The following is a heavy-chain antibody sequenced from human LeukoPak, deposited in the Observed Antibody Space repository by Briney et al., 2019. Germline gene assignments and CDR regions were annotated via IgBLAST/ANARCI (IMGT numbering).Heavy chain of an antibody. V-gene: IGHV3-30*03. D-gene: IGHD4-4*01. CDR1: GFTFSSYG. CDR2: ISYDGSNK. Sequence: GGSLRLSCAASGFTFSSYGMHWVRQAPGKGLEWVAVISYDGSNKYYADSVKGRFTISRDNSKNTLYLQMNSLRAEDTAVYYCARGNDYSPLDYWGQGTLVTVSS. J-gene: IGHJ4*02. CDR3: ARGNDYSPLDY.